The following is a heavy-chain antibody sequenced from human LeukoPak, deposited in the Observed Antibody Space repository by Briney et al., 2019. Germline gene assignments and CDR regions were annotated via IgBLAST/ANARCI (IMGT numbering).Heavy chain of an antibody. CDR1: GGSFSYHY. D-gene: IGHD3-22*01. CDR3: AKSGHSYYYTPGDFS. CDR2: INHSGNT. Sequence: PSATLSLTCAIYGGSFSYHYWSWIRQPPEKGLEWIGEINHSGNTNYNPSLKSRVTISVDTSKNQFSLRLTSVIASDTAVYYCAKSGHSYYYTPGDFSWGQGTLVTVSS. V-gene: IGHV4-34*01. J-gene: IGHJ5*02.